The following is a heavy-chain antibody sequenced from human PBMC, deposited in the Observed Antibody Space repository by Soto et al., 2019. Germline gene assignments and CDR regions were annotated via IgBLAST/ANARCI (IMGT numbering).Heavy chain of an antibody. CDR2: ISSSSSTI. V-gene: IGHV3-48*01. D-gene: IGHD4-17*01. CDR1: GFTFSSYS. J-gene: IGHJ6*03. CDR3: ARDLDGDAYYYYYMDV. Sequence: EVQLVESGGGLVQPGGSLRLSCAASGFTFSSYSMNWVHQAPGKGLEWVSYISSSSSTIYYADSVKGRFTISRDNAKNSLYLQMNSLRAEDTAVYYCARDLDGDAYYYYYMDVWGKGTTVTVSS.